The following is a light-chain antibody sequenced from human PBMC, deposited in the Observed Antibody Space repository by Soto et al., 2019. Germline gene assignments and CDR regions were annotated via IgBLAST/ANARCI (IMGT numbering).Light chain of an antibody. J-gene: IGKJ4*01. Sequence: EIVLTQSPATLSLSPGERATLSCRASQSVSRYLAWYQQKPGQAPGLLIYDASNRATGIPARFSGSGSGTDFTLTISSLEPEDFALYYCQQRSNWPPVTFGGGTKVEIK. CDR3: QQRSNWPPVT. V-gene: IGKV3-11*01. CDR2: DAS. CDR1: QSVSRY.